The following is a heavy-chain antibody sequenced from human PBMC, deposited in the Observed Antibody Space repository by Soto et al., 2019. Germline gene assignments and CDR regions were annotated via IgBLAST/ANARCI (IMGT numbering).Heavy chain of an antibody. J-gene: IGHJ4*02. CDR3: ARDLEEYRRSSCLDH. D-gene: IGHD6-6*01. Sequence: SLRLSCAASGFTFSTYAMHWVRQAPGKGLVWVAIISYDGSNKDYADSVKGRFTISRDNSKNTLYLQMSSLRTEDTAVYYCARDLEEYRRSSCLDHWGQGTLVTVSS. V-gene: IGHV3-30-3*01. CDR1: GFTFSTYA. CDR2: ISYDGSNK.